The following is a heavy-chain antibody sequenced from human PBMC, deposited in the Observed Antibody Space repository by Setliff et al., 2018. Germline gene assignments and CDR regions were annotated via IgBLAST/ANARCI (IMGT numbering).Heavy chain of an antibody. CDR2: ISSSSSTI. J-gene: IGHJ6*02. D-gene: IGHD3-10*01. Sequence: ETLSLSCAASGFTFSSYSMNWVRQAPGKGLEWVSYISSSSSTIYYADSVKGRFTISRDNSKNTLYLQMNSLRAEDTAVYYCASRGGFLYYYYYGMDVWGQGTTVTVSS. CDR1: GFTFSSYS. CDR3: ASRGGFLYYYYYGMDV. V-gene: IGHV3-48*01.